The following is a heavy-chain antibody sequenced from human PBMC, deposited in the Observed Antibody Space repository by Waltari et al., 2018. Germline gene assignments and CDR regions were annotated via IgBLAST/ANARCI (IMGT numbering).Heavy chain of an antibody. D-gene: IGHD3-10*01. Sequence: EVQLVQSGGGVVRPGESLRLSCAASGYTFSNYHMNWVRQAPGKGLGWVSHISRSRDMILYAASVRGRFTISRDNVKNVLYLQMDSLRVDDTAVYYCVREASGFDPWGQGTLVTVSS. CDR2: ISRSRDMI. J-gene: IGHJ5*02. CDR1: GYTFSNYH. V-gene: IGHV3-48*01. CDR3: VREASGFDP.